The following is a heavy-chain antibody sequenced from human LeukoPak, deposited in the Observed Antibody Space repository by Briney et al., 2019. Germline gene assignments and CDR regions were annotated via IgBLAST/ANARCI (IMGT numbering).Heavy chain of an antibody. CDR3: ARRGYCSSTTCYGIDS. J-gene: IGHJ4*02. CDR2: IYPGDSDT. CDR1: GYSFTNYW. Sequence: GESLKISCKGSGYSFTNYWIAWVRQMPGKGLEWMGIIYPGDSDTRYSPSFQGQVTISADKSISTAYPQWSSLKASDTAMYYCARRGYCSSTTCYGIDSWGQGTLVTVSS. V-gene: IGHV5-51*01. D-gene: IGHD2-2*01.